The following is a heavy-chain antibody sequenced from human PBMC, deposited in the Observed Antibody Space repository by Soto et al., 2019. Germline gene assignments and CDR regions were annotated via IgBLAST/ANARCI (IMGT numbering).Heavy chain of an antibody. J-gene: IGHJ4*02. V-gene: IGHV3-23*01. CDR1: GFTFSSYA. CDR3: ARRMTTVTTFDY. D-gene: IGHD4-17*01. CDR2: ISGSGGST. Sequence: VGSLILSFAASGFTFSSYAMSWVRHAPGKGLEWVSAISGSGGSTYYADSVKGRFTISRDNSKNTLYLQMNSLRAEDTAVYYCARRMTTVTTFDYWGQGTLVTVSS.